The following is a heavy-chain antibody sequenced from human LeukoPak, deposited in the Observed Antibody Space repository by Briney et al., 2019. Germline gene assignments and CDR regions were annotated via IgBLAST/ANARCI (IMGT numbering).Heavy chain of an antibody. D-gene: IGHD3-22*01. V-gene: IGHV3-48*04. CDR3: ARGPRFMIDTYYFDY. J-gene: IGHJ4*02. CDR1: GFTFSSYS. CDR2: ISSSSSTI. Sequence: GGSLRLSCAASGFTFSSYSMNWVRQAPGKGLEWVSYISSSSSTIYYADSVKGRFTISRDNAKNSLYLQMNSLRAEDTAVYYCARGPRFMIDTYYFDYWGQGTLVTVSS.